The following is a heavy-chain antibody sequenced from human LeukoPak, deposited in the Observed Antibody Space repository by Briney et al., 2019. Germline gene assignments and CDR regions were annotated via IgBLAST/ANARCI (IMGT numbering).Heavy chain of an antibody. CDR1: GGSISSSSYY. CDR2: IYYSGGT. J-gene: IGHJ2*01. Sequence: SETLSLTCTVSGGSISSSSYYWGWIRQPPGKGLEWIGSIYYSGGTYYNPSLKSRVTISVDTSENQFSLKLSSVTAADTAVYYCARGRGGSFPYWYFDLWGRGTLVTVSS. V-gene: IGHV4-39*07. D-gene: IGHD2-15*01. CDR3: ARGRGGSFPYWYFDL.